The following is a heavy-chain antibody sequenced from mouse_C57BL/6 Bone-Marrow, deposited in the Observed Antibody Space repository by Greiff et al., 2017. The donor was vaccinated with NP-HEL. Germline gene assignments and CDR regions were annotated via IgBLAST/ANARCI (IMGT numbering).Heavy chain of an antibody. J-gene: IGHJ4*01. Sequence: VQLKESGPELVKPGASVKISCKASGYSFTDYNMNWVKQSNGKSLEWIGVINPNYGTTSYNQKFKGKATLTVDKSSSTAYMQLNSLTSEDSAVYTCARACFYYGYGMGYWGHGTSVTVSS. CDR2: INPNYGTT. V-gene: IGHV1-39*01. CDR1: GYSFTDYN. CDR3: ARACFYYGYGMGY. D-gene: IGHD2-2*01.